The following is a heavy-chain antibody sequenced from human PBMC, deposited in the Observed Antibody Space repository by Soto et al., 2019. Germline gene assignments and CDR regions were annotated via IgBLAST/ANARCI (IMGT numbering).Heavy chain of an antibody. D-gene: IGHD6-19*01. CDR1: GYTFTSYG. V-gene: IGHV1-18*01. Sequence: EASVKVSCKASGYTFTSYGISWVRQAPGQGLEWMGWISAYNGNTNYAQKLQGRVTMTTDTSTSTAYMELRSLRSDDTAVYYCARGLSSGWQKGWFDPWGQGTLVTVS. J-gene: IGHJ5*02. CDR3: ARGLSSGWQKGWFDP. CDR2: ISAYNGNT.